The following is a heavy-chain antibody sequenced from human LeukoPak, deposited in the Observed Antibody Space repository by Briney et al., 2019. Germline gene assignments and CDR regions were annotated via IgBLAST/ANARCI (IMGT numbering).Heavy chain of an antibody. D-gene: IGHD4-17*01. J-gene: IGHJ4*02. CDR2: INPNSGGT. V-gene: IGHV1-2*02. CDR3: ARDLGYGDYVFDY. CDR1: GYTFTGYY. Sequence: ASVKVSCKASGYTFTGYYMHWVRQAPGQGLEWMGWINPNSGGTNYAQKFQGRVTMTRDTSTSTAYMELSRLRSDDTAVYYCARDLGYGDYVFDYWGQGTLVTVSS.